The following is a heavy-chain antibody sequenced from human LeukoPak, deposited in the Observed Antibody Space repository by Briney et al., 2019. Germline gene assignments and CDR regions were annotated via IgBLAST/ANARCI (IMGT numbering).Heavy chain of an antibody. J-gene: IGHJ4*02. V-gene: IGHV4-34*01. Sequence: PWETLSLTCAVYGGSFSGYYWSWIRQPPGKGLEWIGEINHSGSTNYNPSLKSRVTISVDTSKNQFSLKLSPVTAADTAVYYCARGRSVRFLEWFSSDYWGPGTLVTVSS. CDR1: GGSFSGYY. D-gene: IGHD3-3*01. CDR3: ARGRSVRFLEWFSSDY. CDR2: INHSGST.